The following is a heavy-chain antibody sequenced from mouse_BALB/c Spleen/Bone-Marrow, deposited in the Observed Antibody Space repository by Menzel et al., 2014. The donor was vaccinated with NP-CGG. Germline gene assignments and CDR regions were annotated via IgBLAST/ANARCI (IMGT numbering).Heavy chain of an antibody. V-gene: IGHV1S29*02. J-gene: IGHJ1*01. D-gene: IGHD2-14*01. CDR3: ARFRYDWYLDV. CDR2: IYPYNGGT. Sequence: EVQGVESGPELVKPGASVKISCKASGYTFTDYNMHWVKQSHGKSLEWIGYIYPYNGGTGYNQKFKSKATLTVDNSSSTAYMELRSLTSEDSAVYYCARFRYDWYLDVWGAGTTVAVSS. CDR1: GYTFTDYN.